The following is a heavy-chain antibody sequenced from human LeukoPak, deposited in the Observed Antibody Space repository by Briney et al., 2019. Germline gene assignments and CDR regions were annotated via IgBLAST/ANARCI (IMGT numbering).Heavy chain of an antibody. CDR3: ARGYYDSSGYYGSFGY. CDR1: GGSFSGYY. D-gene: IGHD3-22*01. V-gene: IGHV4-34*01. J-gene: IGHJ4*02. Sequence: SETLSLTCAVYGGSFSGYYWSWIRQPPGKGLEWIGEINHSGSTNYNPSLKSRVTISVDTSKNQFSLKLSSVTAVDTAVYYCARGYYDSSGYYGSFGYWGQGTLVTVSS. CDR2: INHSGST.